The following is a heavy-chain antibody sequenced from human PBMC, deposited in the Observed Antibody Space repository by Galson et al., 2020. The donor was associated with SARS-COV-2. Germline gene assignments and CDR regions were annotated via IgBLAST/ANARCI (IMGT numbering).Heavy chain of an antibody. V-gene: IGHV3-30*01. Sequence: GESLKISCAASGFTFSSYAMHWVRQAPGKGLEWVAVISYDGSNKYYADSVKGRFTISRDNSKNTLYLQMNSLRAEDTAVYYCAREDPMIDAFDIWGQGTIVTVSS. CDR3: AREDPMIDAFDI. D-gene: IGHD3-22*01. CDR2: ISYDGSNK. CDR1: GFTFSSYA. J-gene: IGHJ3*02.